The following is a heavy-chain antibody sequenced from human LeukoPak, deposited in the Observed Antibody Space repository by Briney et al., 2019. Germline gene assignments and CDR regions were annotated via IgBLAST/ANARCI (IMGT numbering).Heavy chain of an antibody. CDR1: GYTFTSYY. V-gene: IGHV1-46*01. D-gene: IGHD2-2*02. Sequence: ASVKVSCKASGYTFTSYYMHWVRQAPGQGLEWTGIINPSGGSTSYAQKFQGRVTMTRDTSTSTVYMELSSLRSEDTAVYYCARVYCSSTSCYRGPFRDWFDPGAREPWSPSPQ. CDR2: INPSGGST. J-gene: IGHJ5*02. CDR3: ARVYCSSTSCYRGPFRDWFDP.